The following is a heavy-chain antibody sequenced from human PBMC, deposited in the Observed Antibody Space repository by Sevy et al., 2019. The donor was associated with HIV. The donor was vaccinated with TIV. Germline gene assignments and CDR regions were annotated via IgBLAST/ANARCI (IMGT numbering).Heavy chain of an antibody. D-gene: IGHD1-1*01. CDR1: GFMLSSYW. V-gene: IGHV3-7*01. CDR2: IKGDGSGK. J-gene: IGHJ5*02. CDR3: VRAIQQAGAS. Sequence: GGSLRLSCAASGFMLSSYWVNWVRQAPGKGLEWVANIKGDGSGKYYVDSVKGRFTVSRDNAKNSAYLEMNNLRAEDTALYYCVRAIQQAGASWGQGTLVTVSS.